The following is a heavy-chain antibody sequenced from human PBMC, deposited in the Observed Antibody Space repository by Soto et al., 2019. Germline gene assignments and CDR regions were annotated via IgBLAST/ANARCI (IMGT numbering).Heavy chain of an antibody. CDR2: ISAHNGNT. J-gene: IGHJ4*02. V-gene: IGHV1-18*01. D-gene: IGHD1-1*01. Sequence: QVHRVQSGAEVKKPGASVKVSCKGSGYAFTTYSITWVRQAPGQGLEWMGWISAHNGNTNYAQKLQGRVTVTRDTSTSTAYMELRSLRSDDTAVYYCARGRYGDYWGQGALVTVSS. CDR1: GYAFTTYS. CDR3: ARGRYGDY.